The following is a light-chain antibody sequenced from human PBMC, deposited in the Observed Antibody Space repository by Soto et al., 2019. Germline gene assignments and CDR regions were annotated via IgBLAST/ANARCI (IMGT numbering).Light chain of an antibody. CDR1: QSVFYSSNNKNY. J-gene: IGKJ1*01. CDR2: WAS. CDR3: HQYYDSLWT. V-gene: IGKV4-1*01. Sequence: DIVMTQSPDSLAVSLGERATINCRSSQSVFYSSNNKNYLAWYQQKPGQPPKLLIYWASTRESGVPDRFSGSGSGTEFTLNISSLQAEDVAVYYCHQYYDSLWTFGQGTKVEIK.